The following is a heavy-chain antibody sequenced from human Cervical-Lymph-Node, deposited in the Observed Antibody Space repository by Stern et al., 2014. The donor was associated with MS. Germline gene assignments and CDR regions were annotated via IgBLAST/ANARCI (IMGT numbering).Heavy chain of an antibody. CDR1: GGSFSSYA. CDR3: TREATAHSGTFDF. V-gene: IGHV1-69*01. D-gene: IGHD1-14*01. Sequence: QMQLVQSGAGTKKPGSSVKVSCKASGGSFSSYAVNWVRQAPGQGPEWMGGIIPMFGAANYAQKFRGRVTLIADESTSTVYMEMISLTSEDTAVYYCTREATAHSGTFDFWGQGTLVTV. CDR2: IIPMFGAA. J-gene: IGHJ4*02.